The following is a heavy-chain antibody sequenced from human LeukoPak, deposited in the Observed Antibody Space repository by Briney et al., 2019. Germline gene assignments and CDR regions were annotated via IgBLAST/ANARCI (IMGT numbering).Heavy chain of an antibody. CDR1: GFAFSDYA. V-gene: IGHV3-23*01. Sequence: GGSLRLSCAASGFAFSDYAMSWVRQAPGKGLEWGSAVSASGASTYYADSVEGRFTISRENSKRTLYLQMNSLRAEDTAIYYCAKAGSRQLEDYWGQGTLVTISS. D-gene: IGHD1-1*01. CDR3: AKAGSRQLEDY. J-gene: IGHJ4*02. CDR2: VSASGAST.